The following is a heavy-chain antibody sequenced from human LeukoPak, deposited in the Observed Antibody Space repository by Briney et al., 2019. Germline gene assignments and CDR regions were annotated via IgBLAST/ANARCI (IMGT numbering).Heavy chain of an antibody. CDR3: AATGTTSGWAFDI. CDR2: IVVGSGDT. D-gene: IGHD1-1*01. CDR1: GFTFTSSA. Sequence: ASVKVSCKASGFTFTSSAVQWVRQARGQRLEWIGWIVVGSGDTNYAQKFQERVTITRDMSTSTAYTELSSLRSEDTAVYYCAATGTTSGWAFDIWGQGTMVTVSS. J-gene: IGHJ3*02. V-gene: IGHV1-58*01.